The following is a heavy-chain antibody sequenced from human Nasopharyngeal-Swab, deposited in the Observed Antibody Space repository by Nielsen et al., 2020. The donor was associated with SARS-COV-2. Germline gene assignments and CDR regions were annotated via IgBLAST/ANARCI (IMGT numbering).Heavy chain of an antibody. CDR1: GFTFSSYS. Sequence: GESLKISCAASGFTFSSYSMNWVRQAPGKGLEWVSYISSSSSTIYYADSMKGRFTISRDNAKNSLYLQMNSLRDEDTAVYYCARDLLGFPYYYGMDVWGQGTTVTVSS. CDR2: ISSSSSTI. V-gene: IGHV3-48*02. CDR3: ARDLLGFPYYYGMDV. D-gene: IGHD3-22*01. J-gene: IGHJ6*02.